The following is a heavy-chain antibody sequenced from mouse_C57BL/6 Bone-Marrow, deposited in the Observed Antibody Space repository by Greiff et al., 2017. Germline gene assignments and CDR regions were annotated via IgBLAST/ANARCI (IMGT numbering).Heavy chain of an antibody. CDR1: GYTFTSYW. V-gene: IGHV1-64*01. J-gene: IGHJ3*01. CDR3: ARGSNFQAWFAY. Sequence: VQLQQSGAELVKPGASVKLSCKASGYTFTSYWMHWVKQRPGQGLEWIGMIHPNSGSTNYNEKFKSKATLTVDKSSSTAYMQLSSLTSEDSAVYYCARGSNFQAWFAYWGQGTLVTVSA. D-gene: IGHD2-5*01. CDR2: IHPNSGST.